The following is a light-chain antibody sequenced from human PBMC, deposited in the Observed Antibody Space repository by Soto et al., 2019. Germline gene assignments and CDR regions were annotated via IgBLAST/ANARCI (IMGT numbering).Light chain of an antibody. J-gene: IGKJ1*01. V-gene: IGKV3-15*01. CDR1: QSVSSN. Sequence: EIVMTQSPATLSGSPGERAPLSCRASQSVSSNLAWYQQKPGQAPRLLIYGASTRATGIPARFSGSGSGTEFTLTISSLQSEDFAVYYCQQYNNWPHTFGQGTKVDIK. CDR2: GAS. CDR3: QQYNNWPHT.